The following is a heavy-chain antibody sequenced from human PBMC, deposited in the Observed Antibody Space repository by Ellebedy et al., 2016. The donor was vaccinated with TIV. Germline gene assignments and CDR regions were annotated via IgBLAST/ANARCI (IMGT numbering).Heavy chain of an antibody. CDR3: ARDPALPRGRFDP. Sequence: MPSETLSLTCNVSDDSINSNSYYWGWIRQPPGKGLEWIGNIYYSGTTYYNPSLKSRVTISVDTSKNQFSLNLSSVTAADTAVYYCARDPALPRGRFDPWGQGTLVTVSS. CDR2: IYYSGTT. CDR1: DDSINSNSYY. V-gene: IGHV4-39*07. J-gene: IGHJ5*02.